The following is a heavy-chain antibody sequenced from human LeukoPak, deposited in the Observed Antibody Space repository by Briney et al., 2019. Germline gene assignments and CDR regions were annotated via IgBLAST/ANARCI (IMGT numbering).Heavy chain of an antibody. CDR3: ARDPNDSSGYYWEAWFDP. D-gene: IGHD3-22*01. Sequence: ASVKVSCKASGYTFTGYYMHWVRQAPGQGLEWMGWINPNSGGTNYAQKFQGRVTMTRDTSISTAYMELSRLRSDDTAVYYCARDPNDSSGYYWEAWFDPWGQGTLVTVSS. CDR2: INPNSGGT. CDR1: GYTFTGYY. J-gene: IGHJ5*02. V-gene: IGHV1-2*02.